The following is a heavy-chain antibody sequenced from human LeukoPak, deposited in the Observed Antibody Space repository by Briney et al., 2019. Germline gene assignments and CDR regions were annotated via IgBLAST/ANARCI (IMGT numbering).Heavy chain of an antibody. D-gene: IGHD6-13*01. CDR1: GFTFITYA. J-gene: IGHJ4*02. CDR2: ISGSGGST. V-gene: IGHV3-23*01. Sequence: QPGGSLILSCAASGFTFITYAMSWVRQAPGKGLEWVSAISGSGGSTYYADSVKGRFTISRDNSKNTLYLQMNSLRAEDTAVYYCAKAVWQQTILFDYWGQGTLVTVSS. CDR3: AKAVWQQTILFDY.